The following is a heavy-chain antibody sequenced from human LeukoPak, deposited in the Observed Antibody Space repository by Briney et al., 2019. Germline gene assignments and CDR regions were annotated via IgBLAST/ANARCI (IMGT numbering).Heavy chain of an antibody. Sequence: ASVKVSCKASGYTFTSYAMHWVRQAPGQRLEWMGWINAGNGNTKYSQKFQGRVTITRDTSASTAYMELSSLRSEGTAVYYCARGLGDYGDYGYGMDVWGQGTTVTVSS. V-gene: IGHV1-3*01. J-gene: IGHJ6*02. CDR1: GYTFTSYA. CDR3: ARGLGDYGDYGYGMDV. CDR2: INAGNGNT. D-gene: IGHD4-17*01.